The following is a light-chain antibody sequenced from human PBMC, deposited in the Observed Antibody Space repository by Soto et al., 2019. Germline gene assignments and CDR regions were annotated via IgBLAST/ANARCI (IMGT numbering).Light chain of an antibody. Sequence: QYVLTQPASVSGSPGQSITSSCTGTSSDGGGYNYVSWYQQHPGKAPKLMIYDVSNRPSGVSNRFSGSKSANTASLTISGLQAEDEADYYCSSYTSSSTYGFGTGTKVTVL. CDR1: SSDGGGYNY. V-gene: IGLV2-14*01. CDR3: SSYTSSSTYG. CDR2: DVS. J-gene: IGLJ1*01.